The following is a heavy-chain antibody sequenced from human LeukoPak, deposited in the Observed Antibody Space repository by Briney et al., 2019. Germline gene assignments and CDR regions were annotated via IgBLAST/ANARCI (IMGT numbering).Heavy chain of an antibody. J-gene: IGHJ5*02. Sequence: GGSLRLSCAASGFIFSSYGMHWVRQAPGKGLEWVAFIRYDGSNTYYADSVKGRFTISRDNAKNSLYLQMNSLRAEDTAVYYCARENYGDYGNWFDPWGQGTLVTVSS. V-gene: IGHV3-30*02. D-gene: IGHD4-17*01. CDR2: IRYDGSNT. CDR3: ARENYGDYGNWFDP. CDR1: GFIFSSYG.